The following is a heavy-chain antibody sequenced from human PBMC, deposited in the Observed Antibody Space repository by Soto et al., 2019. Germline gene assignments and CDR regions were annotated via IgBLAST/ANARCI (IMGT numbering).Heavy chain of an antibody. J-gene: IGHJ6*02. V-gene: IGHV3-21*01. Sequence: GGSLRLSCISSGFTFRTYTMNWVRQAPGKGLEWVSGIRGFSPYTFYAESVRGRFTISRDNAKNSLFLQMDSLRAEDTAVYYCARDRGYDAHDYYYNAMDVWGQGTTVTVAS. D-gene: IGHD3-10*01. CDR2: IRGFSPYT. CDR1: GFTFRTYT. CDR3: ARDRGYDAHDYYYNAMDV.